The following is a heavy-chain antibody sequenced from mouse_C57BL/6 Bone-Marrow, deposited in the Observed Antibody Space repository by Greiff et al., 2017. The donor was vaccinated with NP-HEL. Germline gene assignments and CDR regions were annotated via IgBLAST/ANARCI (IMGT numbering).Heavy chain of an antibody. Sequence: QVQLQQSGPGLVQPSQRLSITCTVSGFSLTSYGVHWVRQSPGKGLEWLGVIWRGGSTDYNAAFMSRLSITKDNSKSQVFFKMNSLQADDTAIYYCAKKRDRVNWYFDVWGTGTTVTVSS. CDR2: IWRGGST. V-gene: IGHV2-5*01. CDR3: AKKRDRVNWYFDV. D-gene: IGHD3-3*01. J-gene: IGHJ1*03. CDR1: GFSLTSYG.